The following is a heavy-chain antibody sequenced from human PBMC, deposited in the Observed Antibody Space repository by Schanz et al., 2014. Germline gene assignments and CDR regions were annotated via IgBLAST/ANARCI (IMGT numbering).Heavy chain of an antibody. J-gene: IGHJ1*01. CDR1: GFAFNSYS. CDR3: ASGVHVSSLQKGLQF. D-gene: IGHD3-10*01. Sequence: EVRLVESGGGLVQPGGSLRLSCAASGFAFNSYSMNWVRQAPGKGLEWLSYIATSSSTRHYADSVKGRVTIYRDKAKNSVSLQMRRLRVEDTAVYYCASGVHVSSLQKGLQFWGRGTLVIVSS. V-gene: IGHV3-48*01. CDR2: IATSSSTR.